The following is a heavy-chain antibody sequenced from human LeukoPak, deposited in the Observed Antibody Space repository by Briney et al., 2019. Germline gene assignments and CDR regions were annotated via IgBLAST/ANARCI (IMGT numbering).Heavy chain of an antibody. CDR3: AKGAGYCSTTTCYADY. J-gene: IGHJ4*02. D-gene: IGHD2-2*03. Sequence: PGGSLRLSCAASGFTFSNYGMHWVRQAPGKGLEWVSGISGSGGSTYYADSVKGRFTISRDNSKNTLYLQMNSLRAEDTAVYYCAKGAGYCSTTTCYADYWGQGILVTVSP. CDR1: GFTFSNYG. CDR2: ISGSGGST. V-gene: IGHV3-23*01.